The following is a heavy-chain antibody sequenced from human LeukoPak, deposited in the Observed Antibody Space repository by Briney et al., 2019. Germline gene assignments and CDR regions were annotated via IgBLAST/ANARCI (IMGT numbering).Heavy chain of an antibody. CDR2: IYTSGST. V-gene: IGHV4-61*02. J-gene: IGHJ4*02. D-gene: IGHD6-6*01. CDR1: GGSISSGSYY. Sequence: PSETLSLTCTVSGGSISSGSYYWSWIRQPAGKGLEWIGRIYTSGSTNYNPSLKSRVTISVDTSKNQFSLKLSSVTAADTAVYYCAREAIAARLNLFDYWGQGTLVTVSP. CDR3: AREAIAARLNLFDY.